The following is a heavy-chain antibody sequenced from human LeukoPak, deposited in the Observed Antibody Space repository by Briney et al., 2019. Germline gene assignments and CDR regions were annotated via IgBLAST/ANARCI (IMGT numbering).Heavy chain of an antibody. CDR1: GFTVSSNY. D-gene: IGHD3-10*01. V-gene: IGHV3-66*01. CDR2: IYSGGST. CDR3: ARDLDTMVRGVIITVYFQH. Sequence: PGGSLRLSCAASGFTVSSNYMSWVRQAPGKGLEWVSVIYSGGSTYYADSEKGRFTISRDNSKNTLYLQMNSLRAEDTAVYYCARDLDTMVRGVIITVYFQHWGQGTLVTVSS. J-gene: IGHJ1*01.